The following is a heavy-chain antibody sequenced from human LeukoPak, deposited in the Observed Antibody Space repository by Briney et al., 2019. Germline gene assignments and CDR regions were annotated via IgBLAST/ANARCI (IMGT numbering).Heavy chain of an antibody. CDR1: GFTFSSYW. D-gene: IGHD5-18*01. CDR3: ARDTIQDTAMVNFDY. CDR2: IKQDGSEK. V-gene: IGHV3-7*01. J-gene: IGHJ4*02. Sequence: GGSLRLSCAASGFTFSSYWMSWVCQAPGKGLEWVANIKQDGSEKYYVDSVKGRFTISRDNAKNSLYLQMNSLRAEDTAVYYCARDTIQDTAMVNFDYWGQGTLVTVSS.